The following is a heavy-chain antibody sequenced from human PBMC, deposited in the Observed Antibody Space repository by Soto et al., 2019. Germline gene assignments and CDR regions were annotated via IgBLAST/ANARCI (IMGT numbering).Heavy chain of an antibody. V-gene: IGHV3-30*18. CDR2: ISYDGSNK. CDR3: AKDSDAILYYYMDV. CDR1: GFTFSSYG. D-gene: IGHD2-2*01. J-gene: IGHJ6*03. Sequence: GGSLRLSCAASGFTFSSYGMHWVRQAPGKGLEWVAVISYDGSNKYYADSVKGRFTISRDNSKNTLYLQMNSLRAEDTAVYYCAKDSDAILYYYMDVWGKGTTVTVSS.